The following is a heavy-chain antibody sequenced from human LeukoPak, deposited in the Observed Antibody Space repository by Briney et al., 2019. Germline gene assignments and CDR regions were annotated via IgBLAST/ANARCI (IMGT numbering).Heavy chain of an antibody. V-gene: IGHV1-2*02. D-gene: IGHD3-3*01. CDR2: IHPNSDGT. CDR3: ARGGGTVFGVVND. CDR1: GYTFTNYY. J-gene: IGHJ4*02. Sequence: ASVKVSCKASGYTFTNYYMHWVRQAPGQGLEWMGWIHPNSDGTNYAQKFQGRVTMTRDTSINTAYMELSRLRSDDPAIYYCARGGGTVFGVVNDWGQGTLVTVSS.